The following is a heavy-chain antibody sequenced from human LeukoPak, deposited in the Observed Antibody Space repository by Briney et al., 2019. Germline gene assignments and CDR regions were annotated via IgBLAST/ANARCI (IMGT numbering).Heavy chain of an antibody. CDR1: GFAFSGSW. CDR2: IKQDGSEK. J-gene: IGHJ4*02. Sequence: GGSLRLSCAASGFAFSGSWMSWVRQAPGKGLEWVANIKQDGSEKYYLDSVKGRFTISRDNAKKALYLQMSSLRAEDTAVYYCARDSSGSGIDYWGQGTLVAVSS. CDR3: ARDSSGSGIDY. V-gene: IGHV3-7*04. D-gene: IGHD6-19*01.